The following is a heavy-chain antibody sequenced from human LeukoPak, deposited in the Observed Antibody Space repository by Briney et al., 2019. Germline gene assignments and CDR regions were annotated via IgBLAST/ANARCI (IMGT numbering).Heavy chain of an antibody. D-gene: IGHD4-17*01. CDR3: ARRAGEYSHPYDY. Sequence: GGSLRLSCAASGFTFSSYWMSWVRQAPGKGLEWVSFIYSGGNTHYSDSVKGRFTISRDNSKNTLYLQMNSLRADDTAVYYCARRAGEYSHPYDYWGQGTLVTVSS. J-gene: IGHJ4*02. V-gene: IGHV3-53*01. CDR1: GFTFSSYW. CDR2: IYSGGNT.